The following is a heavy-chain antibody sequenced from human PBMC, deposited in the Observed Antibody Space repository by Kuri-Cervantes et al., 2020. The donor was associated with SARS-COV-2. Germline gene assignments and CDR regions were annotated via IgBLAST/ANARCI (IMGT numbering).Heavy chain of an antibody. CDR1: GFTVSSNY. Sequence: GESLKISCAASGFTVSSNYMSWVRQAPGKGLEWVSVIYSGGSTYYADSVKGRFTISRDNSKNTLYLQMNSLRAEDTAVYYCANGRTGAFDYWGQGTLVTVSS. D-gene: IGHD1-26*01. CDR2: IYSGGST. J-gene: IGHJ4*02. CDR3: ANGRTGAFDY. V-gene: IGHV3-66*01.